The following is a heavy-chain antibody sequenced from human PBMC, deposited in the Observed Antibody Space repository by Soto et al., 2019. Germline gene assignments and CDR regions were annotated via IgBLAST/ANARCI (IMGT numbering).Heavy chain of an antibody. J-gene: IGHJ6*02. CDR1: GYRYTGDY. Sequence: ASVKGSCKAAGYRYTGDYIHRRRQTPGQGLEWMGWINPNSGGTNYAQKFQGWVTMTRDTSISTAYMELSRLRSDDTAVYYCARDPQYYGMDVWGQGTTVTVSS. V-gene: IGHV1-2*04. CDR2: INPNSGGT. CDR3: ARDPQYYGMDV.